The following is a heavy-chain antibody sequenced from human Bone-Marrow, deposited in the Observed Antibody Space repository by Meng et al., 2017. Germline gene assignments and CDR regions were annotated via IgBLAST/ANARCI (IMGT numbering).Heavy chain of an antibody. D-gene: IGHD5-18*01. CDR1: GCTFTSYG. J-gene: IGHJ6*02. CDR3: ARVWAAMVIGSNYYGMDV. Sequence: ASVKVSCKASGCTFTSYGISWVRQAPGQGLEWMGWISAYNGNTNYAQKLQGRVTMTTDTSTSTAYMELRSLRSDDTAVYYCARVWAAMVIGSNYYGMDVWGQGTTVTVSS. CDR2: ISAYNGNT. V-gene: IGHV1-18*01.